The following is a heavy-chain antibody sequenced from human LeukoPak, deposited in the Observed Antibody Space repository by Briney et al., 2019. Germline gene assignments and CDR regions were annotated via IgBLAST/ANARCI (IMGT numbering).Heavy chain of an antibody. CDR2: ISSSSSYI. CDR1: GFTFSSYS. Sequence: PGGSLRLSCAASGFTFSSYSMNWVRQAPGKGLEWVSSISSSSSYIYYADSVKGRFTISRDNAKNSLYLQMNSLRAGDTAVYYCARGWTGTTSKPLLDPWGQGTLVTVSS. J-gene: IGHJ5*02. CDR3: ARGWTGTTSKPLLDP. D-gene: IGHD1-1*01. V-gene: IGHV3-21*01.